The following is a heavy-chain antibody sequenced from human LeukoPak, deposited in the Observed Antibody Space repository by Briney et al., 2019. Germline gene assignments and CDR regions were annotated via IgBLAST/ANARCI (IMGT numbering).Heavy chain of an antibody. V-gene: IGHV3-53*01. Sequence: GGSLRLSCTVSGFTVSSNSMSWVRQAPGKGLEWVSFIYSGGNTHYSDSVKGRFTISRDNSKNTLYLQMNSLRVEDTAVYYCARRAGEYSHPYDYWGQGTMVTVSS. D-gene: IGHD4-17*01. CDR3: ARRAGEYSHPYDY. J-gene: IGHJ3*01. CDR1: GFTVSSNS. CDR2: IYSGGNT.